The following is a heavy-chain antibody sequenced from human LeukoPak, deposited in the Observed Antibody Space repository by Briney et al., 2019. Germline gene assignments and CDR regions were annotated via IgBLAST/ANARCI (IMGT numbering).Heavy chain of an antibody. V-gene: IGHV3-23*01. J-gene: IGHJ4*02. Sequence: PGGSLRLSCAASGLTFSSYAMSWVRQAPGKGLEWVSAISGSGGSTYYADSVKGRFTISRDNSKNTLYLQMNSLRAEDTAVYYCAKGVKYYYDSSGYYYDYWGQGTLVTVSS. D-gene: IGHD3-22*01. CDR3: AKGVKYYYDSSGYYYDY. CDR2: ISGSGGST. CDR1: GLTFSSYA.